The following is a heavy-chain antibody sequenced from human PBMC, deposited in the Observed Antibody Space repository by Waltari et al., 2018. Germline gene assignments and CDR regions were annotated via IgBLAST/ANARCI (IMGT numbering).Heavy chain of an antibody. CDR1: GYTFTSYD. Sequence: QVQLVQSGAEVKKPGASVKVSCKASGYTFTSYDINWVRQATGQGLEWMGWMNPNSGNTGYAQKFQGRVTMTRNTSISTAYMELSSLRSEDTAVYYCARGLDSSGWYPYYYYGMDVWGQGTTVTVSS. CDR3: ARGLDSSGWYPYYYYGMDV. J-gene: IGHJ6*02. D-gene: IGHD6-19*01. CDR2: MNPNSGNT. V-gene: IGHV1-8*01.